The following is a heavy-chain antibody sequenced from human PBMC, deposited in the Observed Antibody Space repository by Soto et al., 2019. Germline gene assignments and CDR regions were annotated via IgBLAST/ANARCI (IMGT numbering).Heavy chain of an antibody. CDR2: IRSKAYTYAT. J-gene: IGHJ4*02. CDR1: GFTFSGSA. V-gene: IGHV3-73*01. Sequence: GGSLRLSCAASGFTFSGSAMHWVRQASGKGLEWVGRIRSKAYTYATAYAASVKGRFTISRDDSKNTAYLQMNSLKTEDTAVYYCTRALWFGEQWGDYWGQGTLVTVSS. D-gene: IGHD3-10*01. CDR3: TRALWFGEQWGDY.